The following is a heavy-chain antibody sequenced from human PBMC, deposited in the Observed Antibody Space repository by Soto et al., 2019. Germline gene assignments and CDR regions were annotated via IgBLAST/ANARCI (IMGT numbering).Heavy chain of an antibody. Sequence: PSETLSLTCTVSGGSTSSSGYYWGWVRQSPGKGLEWIGSISFKGTTYYNPSLKSRVTIDMSKTEFSLKLTSVTAADTAVFYCARSTFWHYNESGGYYGFDIWGQGTLVTVSS. CDR2: ISFKGTT. D-gene: IGHD3-22*01. CDR1: GGSTSSSGYY. CDR3: ARSTFWHYNESGGYYGFDI. J-gene: IGHJ4*02. V-gene: IGHV4-39*01.